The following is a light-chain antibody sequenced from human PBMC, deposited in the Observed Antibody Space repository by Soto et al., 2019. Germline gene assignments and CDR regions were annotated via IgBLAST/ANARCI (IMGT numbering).Light chain of an antibody. CDR3: QQYIDWPPYT. CDR1: QTVSRS. Sequence: EVVLTQSPATLSVSPGERATLSCRASQTVSRSLAWYQQRPGQAPRLLIYGASTRATGVPGRFSGSGSGTDFTLTISSLQSEDFAVYYCQQYIDWPPYTFGQGTK. V-gene: IGKV3-15*01. J-gene: IGKJ2*01. CDR2: GAS.